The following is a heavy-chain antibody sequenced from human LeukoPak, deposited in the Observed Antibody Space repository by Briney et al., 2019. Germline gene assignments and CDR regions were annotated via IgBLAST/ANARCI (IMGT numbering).Heavy chain of an antibody. CDR1: GFNFSDFY. CDR2: ISPRGRTS. CDR3: ARDSIPKMATVVDS. D-gene: IGHD2-21*01. V-gene: IGHV3-11*01. J-gene: IGHJ4*02. Sequence: KAGGSLRLSCEASGFNFSDFYMNWICQAPGKGLEGVAYISPRGRTSYYADSVRGRFTVSRDNAKNSLFLQMTSLSADDTAIYYCARDSIPKMATVVDSWGQGTLVIVSS.